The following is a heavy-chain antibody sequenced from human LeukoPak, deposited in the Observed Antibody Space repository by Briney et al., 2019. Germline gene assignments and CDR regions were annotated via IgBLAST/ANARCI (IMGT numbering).Heavy chain of an antibody. Sequence: GGSLRLSCAASGFTFSSYSMNWVRQAPGKGLEWVSSISSSSSYIYYADSVKGRFTISRDNAKNSLYLQMNSLRAEDTAVYYCARGRGDSSGSRVRAFDIWGQGTMVTVSS. CDR1: GFTFSSYS. V-gene: IGHV3-21*01. J-gene: IGHJ3*02. CDR3: ARGRGDSSGSRVRAFDI. D-gene: IGHD3-22*01. CDR2: ISSSSSYI.